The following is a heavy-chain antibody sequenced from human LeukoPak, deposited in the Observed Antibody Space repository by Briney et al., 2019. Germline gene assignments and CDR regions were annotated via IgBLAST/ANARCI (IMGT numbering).Heavy chain of an antibody. V-gene: IGHV4-61*02. CDR3: ARDTYYYYYMDV. CDR2: IYTSGST. CDR1: GDSISSGSYY. J-gene: IGHJ6*03. Sequence: TLSLTCTVSGDSISSGSYYWSWIRQPAGKGLEWIGRIYTSGSTNYNPSLKSRVTISVDTSKNQFSLKLSSVTAADTAVYYCARDTYYYYYMDVWGKGTTVTISS.